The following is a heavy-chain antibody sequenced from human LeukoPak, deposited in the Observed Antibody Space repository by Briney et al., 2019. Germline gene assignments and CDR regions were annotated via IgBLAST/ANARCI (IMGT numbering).Heavy chain of an antibody. V-gene: IGHV3-9*01. CDR1: GFTFDDYA. D-gene: IGHD5-12*01. CDR2: ISWNSGSI. Sequence: GGSLRLSCAASGFTFDDYAMHWVRQAPGKGLEWVSGISWNSGSIGYADSVKGRLTISRDNAKNSLYLQMNSLRAEDTALYYCASGLNYYYGMDVWGQGTTVTVSS. CDR3: ASGLNYYYGMDV. J-gene: IGHJ6*02.